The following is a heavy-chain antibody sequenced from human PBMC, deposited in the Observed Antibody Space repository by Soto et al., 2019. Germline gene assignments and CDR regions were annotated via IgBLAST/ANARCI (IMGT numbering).Heavy chain of an antibody. CDR3: AKDLDMIVVVSVDY. CDR2: ISGSGGST. D-gene: IGHD3-22*01. Sequence: GGSLRLSCAASGFTFSSYSMSWVRQAPGKGLEWVSAISGSGGSTYYADSVKGRFTISRDNSKNTLYLQMNSLRAEDTAVYYCAKDLDMIVVVSVDYWGQGTLVTVSS. J-gene: IGHJ4*02. V-gene: IGHV3-23*01. CDR1: GFTFSSYS.